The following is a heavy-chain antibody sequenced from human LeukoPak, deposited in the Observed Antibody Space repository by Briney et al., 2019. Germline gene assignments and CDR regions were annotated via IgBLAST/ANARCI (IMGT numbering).Heavy chain of an antibody. CDR2: ISYDGSNK. CDR3: ATPTVTSAAAFDI. CDR1: GFTFSSYA. D-gene: IGHD4-17*01. Sequence: PGGSLRLSCAASGFTFSSYAMHWVRQAPGKGLEWVAVISYDGSNKYYADSVKGRFTISRDNSKNTLHLQMNSLRAEDTAVYYCATPTVTSAAAFDIWGQGTMVTVSS. J-gene: IGHJ3*02. V-gene: IGHV3-30-3*01.